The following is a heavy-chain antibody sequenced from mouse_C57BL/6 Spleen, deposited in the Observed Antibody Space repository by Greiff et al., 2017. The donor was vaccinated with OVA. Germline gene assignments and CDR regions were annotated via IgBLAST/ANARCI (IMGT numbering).Heavy chain of an antibody. J-gene: IGHJ3*01. CDR1: GFNIKDDY. CDR3: TTYYDYDFAD. CDR2: IDPENGDT. Sequence: VQLQQSGAELVRPGASVKLSCTASGFNIKDDYMHWVKQRPEQGLEWIGWIDPENGDTEYASKFQGKATITADTSSNTAYLQLSSLTSEDTAVYYCTTYYDYDFADWGKGTPVTVSA. V-gene: IGHV14-4*01. D-gene: IGHD2-4*01.